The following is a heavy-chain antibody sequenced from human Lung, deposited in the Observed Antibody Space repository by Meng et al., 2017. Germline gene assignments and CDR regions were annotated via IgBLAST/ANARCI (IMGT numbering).Heavy chain of an antibody. J-gene: IGHJ4*02. D-gene: IGHD3-10*01. CDR2: INPDGSNT. CDR3: ARAGSSRSTPRDY. V-gene: IGHV1-46*01. Sequence: ASVKVACKASGYDFTTYYIHWVRQAPGQGLEWMAIINPDGSNTTYAQRFQGRLTMTWDTSTSTVYMELSSLRSEDTAVYFCARAGSSRSTPRDYWGQGTLVTVSS. CDR1: GYDFTTYY.